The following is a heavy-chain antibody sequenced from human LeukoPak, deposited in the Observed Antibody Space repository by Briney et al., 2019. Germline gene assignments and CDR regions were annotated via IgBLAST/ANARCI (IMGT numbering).Heavy chain of an antibody. CDR1: GGTFSSYA. D-gene: IGHD2-15*01. V-gene: IGHV1-69*13. CDR3: ARAVVAATHLWFDP. CDR2: IIPIFGTA. Sequence: SVKVSCTASGGTFSSYAISWVRQAPGQGLEWMGGIIPIFGTANYAQKFQGRVTITADESTSTAYMELSSLRSEDTAVYYCARAVVAATHLWFDPWGQGTLVTVSS. J-gene: IGHJ5*02.